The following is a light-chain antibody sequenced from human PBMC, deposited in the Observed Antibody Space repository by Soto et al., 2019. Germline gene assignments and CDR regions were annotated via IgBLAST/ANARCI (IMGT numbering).Light chain of an antibody. CDR3: QESNNWPIT. J-gene: IGKJ4*01. V-gene: IGKV3-15*01. Sequence: ASQSVPPVESATLSCRASQSISSNLAWYQQKPGQAPRLLIYGASTRATGIPARFTGSGSGTEFTLTISCLQAEDFAGYCCQESNNWPITFAGGTKVDIK. CDR1: QSISSN. CDR2: GAS.